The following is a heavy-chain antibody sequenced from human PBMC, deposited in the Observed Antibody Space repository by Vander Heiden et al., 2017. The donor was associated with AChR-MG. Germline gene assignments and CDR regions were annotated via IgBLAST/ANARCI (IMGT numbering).Heavy chain of an antibody. V-gene: IGHV1-69*06. J-gene: IGHJ6*03. CDR1: GGTFSSYA. CDR2: IIPIFGTA. D-gene: IGHD3-3*01. CDR3: ARADYDFWSGYYMASGYMDV. Sequence: QVQLVQSGAEVKKPGSSVKVSCKASGGTFSSYAISWVRQAPGQGLEWMGGIIPIFGTANYAQKFQGRVTITADKSTSTAYMELSSLRSEDTAVYYCARADYDFWSGYYMASGYMDVWGKGTTVTVSS.